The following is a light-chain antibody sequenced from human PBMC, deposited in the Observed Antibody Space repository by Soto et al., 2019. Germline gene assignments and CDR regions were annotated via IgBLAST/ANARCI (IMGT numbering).Light chain of an antibody. Sequence: QSALTQPASVSGSPGQSITISCTGTSSDVGGYNYVSWYQQHPGKAPKLMIYEVSNRPSGVSNRFFGSKSGNTASLTISGLQAEDEADYYCSSYTSSSTLEVFGGGTKLTVL. V-gene: IGLV2-14*01. CDR1: SSDVGGYNY. CDR2: EVS. CDR3: SSYTSSSTLEV. J-gene: IGLJ3*02.